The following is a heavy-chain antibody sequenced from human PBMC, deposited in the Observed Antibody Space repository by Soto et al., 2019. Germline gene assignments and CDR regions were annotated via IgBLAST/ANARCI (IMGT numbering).Heavy chain of an antibody. CDR3: SRLFIAAATTGFDP. Sequence: ASVKVSCKGSRYTFTSYGISWVRQAPGQGIEWMGWISAYNGNTNYAQKLQGRVTMTTDTSPSTAYLELRSLRSYFTVLYYWSRLFIAAATTGFDPWGQGNLVTFSS. CDR1: RYTFTSYG. CDR2: ISAYNGNT. J-gene: IGHJ5*02. V-gene: IGHV1-18*01. D-gene: IGHD6-25*01.